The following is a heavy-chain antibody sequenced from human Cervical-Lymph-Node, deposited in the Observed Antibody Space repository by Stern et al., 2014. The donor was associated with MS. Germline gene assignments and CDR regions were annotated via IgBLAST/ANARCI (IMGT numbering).Heavy chain of an antibody. V-gene: IGHV3-21*01. CDR3: ASLIAVAGIDY. CDR1: GFTFSTYG. J-gene: IGHJ4*02. CDR2: ISSTSSYM. D-gene: IGHD6-19*01. Sequence: EVQLVESGGGLVKPGGSLRLSCAASGFTFSTYGMNWVRQAPGKGLEWVSSISSTSSYMYYADSVKGRFTISRDNAKNSLYLQMNSLRAEDTAVYYCASLIAVAGIDYWGQGTLVTVSS.